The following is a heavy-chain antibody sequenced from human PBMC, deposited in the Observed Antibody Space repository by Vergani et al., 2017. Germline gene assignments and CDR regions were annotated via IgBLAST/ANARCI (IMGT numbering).Heavy chain of an antibody. V-gene: IGHV4-4*03. J-gene: IGHJ4*02. D-gene: IGHD2-2*02. CDR3: ATIGYRRWGYYFDY. CDR1: GDSISSNNC. Sequence: QVQLQESGPGLVKPPGTLSLTCAVSGDSISSNNCWTWVRQPPVKGLEWMGVVCHTEDTKYSPSLKSRVTVSVDESRNLFFLSLNSVAAADTAVYYCATIGYRRWGYYFDYWGQGILVTVSS. CDR2: VCHTEDT.